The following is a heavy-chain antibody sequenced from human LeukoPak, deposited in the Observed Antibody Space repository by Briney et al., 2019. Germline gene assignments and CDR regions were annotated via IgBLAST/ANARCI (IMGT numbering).Heavy chain of an antibody. CDR1: GGSISNYY. D-gene: IGHD5-24*01. V-gene: IGHV4-59*01. CDR3: ARRRRDGDNFDL. J-gene: IGHJ4*02. Sequence: SETLSLTCTVSGGSISNYYWSWIRQPPGKGLEWIGYLYSSGSTNYNPSLKSRVTISEDTSKNQFSLKLCSVTAADTGTYYCARRRRDGDNFDLWGQGTLVTVSS. CDR2: LYSSGST.